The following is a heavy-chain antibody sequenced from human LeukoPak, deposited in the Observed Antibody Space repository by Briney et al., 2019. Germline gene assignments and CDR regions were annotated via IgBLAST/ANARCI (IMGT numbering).Heavy chain of an antibody. D-gene: IGHD4-23*01. V-gene: IGHV1-8*02. Sequence: ASVKVSCKASGFTFTGSYLHWVRQATGQGLEWMGWMNPNSGNTGYAQKFQGRVTMTRNTSISTAYMELSSLRSEDTAVYYCAGYGGNVIGVSWGQGTLVTVSS. CDR1: GFTFTGSY. J-gene: IGHJ5*02. CDR2: MNPNSGNT. CDR3: AGYGGNVIGVS.